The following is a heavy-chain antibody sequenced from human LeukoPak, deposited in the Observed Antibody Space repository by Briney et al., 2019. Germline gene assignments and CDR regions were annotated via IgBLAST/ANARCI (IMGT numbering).Heavy chain of an antibody. CDR1: GYTFTSYG. D-gene: IGHD3-22*01. CDR2: ISAYNGNT. CDR3: ARVDSDLCDSSGYYYWGDAFDI. Sequence: ASVKVSCKASGYTFTSYGISWVRQAPGQGFEWMGWISAYNGNTNYAQKLQGRVTMTTDTSTSTAYMELRSLRSDDTAVYYCARVDSDLCDSSGYYYWGDAFDIWGQGTMVTVSS. V-gene: IGHV1-18*01. J-gene: IGHJ3*02.